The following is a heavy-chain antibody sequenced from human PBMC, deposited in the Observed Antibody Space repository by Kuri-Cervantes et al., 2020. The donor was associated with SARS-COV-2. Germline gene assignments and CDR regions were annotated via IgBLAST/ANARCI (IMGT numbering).Heavy chain of an antibody. V-gene: IGHV4-34*01. CDR1: GGSFSGYY. J-gene: IGHJ4*02. D-gene: IGHD6-6*01. CDR3: AREIRRAARRGGLGY. Sequence: ESLKISCAVYGGSFSGYYWSWIRQPPGKGLGWIREINHSGSTNYNPSLKSRVTISVDTSKNQFSLKLSSVTAADTAVYYCAREIRRAARRGGLGYWGQGTLVTVSS. CDR2: INHSGST.